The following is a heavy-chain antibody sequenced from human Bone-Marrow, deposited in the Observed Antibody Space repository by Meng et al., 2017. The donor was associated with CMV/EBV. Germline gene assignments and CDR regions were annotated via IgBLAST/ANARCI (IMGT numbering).Heavy chain of an antibody. J-gene: IGHJ4*02. CDR3: AREGHNSSGWSR. CDR2: INHSGST. D-gene: IGHD6-19*01. Sequence: QVHLQQWGAGLLQPSETLSLTCAVYGGSFSGYYWSWIRQPPGKGLEWIGEINHSGSTNYNPSLKSRVTISVDTSKNQFSLKLSSVTAADTAVYYCAREGHNSSGWSRWGQGTLVTVSS. V-gene: IGHV4-34*01. CDR1: GGSFSGYY.